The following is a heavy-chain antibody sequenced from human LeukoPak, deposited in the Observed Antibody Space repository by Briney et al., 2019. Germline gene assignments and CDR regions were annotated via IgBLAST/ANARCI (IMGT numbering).Heavy chain of an antibody. CDR3: ARANNPLQLDY. CDR1: GGSISSYY. CDR2: IYYSGST. V-gene: IGHV4-59*01. J-gene: IGHJ4*02. Sequence: SETLSLTCTVFGGSISSYYWSWIRQPPGKGLEWIGYIYYSGSTNYNPSLKSRVTISVDTSKNQFSLKLSSVTAADTAVYYCARANNPLQLDYWGQGTLVTVSS.